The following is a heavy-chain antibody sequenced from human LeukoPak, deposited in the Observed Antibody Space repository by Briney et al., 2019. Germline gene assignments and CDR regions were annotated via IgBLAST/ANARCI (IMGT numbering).Heavy chain of an antibody. V-gene: IGHV3-23*01. J-gene: IGHJ6*02. CDR2: ISDRGSRT. CDR1: GITLSNYG. CDR3: ASYGSGSYLSGGRFYYYYGMDV. D-gene: IGHD3-10*01. Sequence: GGSLRLSCAVSGITLSNYGMSWVRQAPGKGLEWVAGISDRGSRTSYADSVKGRFTISRDNSKNTLYLQMNSLRAEDTAVYYCASYGSGSYLSGGRFYYYYGMDVWGQGTTVTVSS.